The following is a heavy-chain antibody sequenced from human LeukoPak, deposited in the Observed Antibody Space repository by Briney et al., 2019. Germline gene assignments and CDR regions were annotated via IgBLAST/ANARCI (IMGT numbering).Heavy chain of an antibody. CDR1: GFSFRDYW. D-gene: IGHD1/OR15-1a*01. CDR3: ARNKRADI. V-gene: IGHV3-7*01. Sequence: GGSLRLSCAASGFSFRDYWMSLVRQAPRQGLEWVANIKQDGSEKNYVDSVKGRFTISRDNAKNSLSLQMISLRAEDTAVYYCARNKRADIWGQGAMVTVSS. J-gene: IGHJ3*02. CDR2: IKQDGSEK.